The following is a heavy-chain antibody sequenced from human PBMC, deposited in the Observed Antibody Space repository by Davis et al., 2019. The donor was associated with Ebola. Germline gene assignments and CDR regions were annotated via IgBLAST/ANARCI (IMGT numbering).Heavy chain of an antibody. V-gene: IGHV1-18*04. D-gene: IGHD3-10*01. Sequence: AASVKVSCKASGYTFSSYGISWVRQAPGQGLEWMGWISAYNGDTNYAQKLQGRVTMTTDTSTSTAYMGLRSLRSDDTAVYYCTRDPLGVDGYFGMDVWGQGTTVTVSS. J-gene: IGHJ6*02. CDR3: TRDPLGVDGYFGMDV. CDR2: ISAYNGDT. CDR1: GYTFSSYG.